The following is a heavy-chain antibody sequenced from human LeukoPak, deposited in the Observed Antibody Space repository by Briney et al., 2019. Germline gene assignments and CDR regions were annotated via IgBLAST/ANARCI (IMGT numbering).Heavy chain of an antibody. CDR1: ENIFNRYD. CDR2: TNPNSGKT. D-gene: IGHD2-15*01. Sequence: ASVTVSCKAPENIFNRYDINWVRQATGQGLEWMGWTNPNSGKTGYARKFHGRFTMTITPSTSTANMELSSLRSEDTAVYYCAFRYCTGGSCPAPFDYWGQGTLITVSS. CDR3: AFRYCTGGSCPAPFDY. V-gene: IGHV1-8*01. J-gene: IGHJ4*02.